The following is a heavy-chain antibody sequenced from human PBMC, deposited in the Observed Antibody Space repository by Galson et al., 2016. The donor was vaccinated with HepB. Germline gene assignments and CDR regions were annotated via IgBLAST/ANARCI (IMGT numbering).Heavy chain of an antibody. Sequence: SLRLSCAASGFTFSSFGMHWVRQAPGKGLEWVAFLSYGGDYKYYAESVKGRFAISRDNSKNTLYLQLDSLRPEDTAVYYCAKPIFHYDVLTAFDYWGQGTLVTVSS. CDR1: GFTFSSFG. J-gene: IGHJ4*02. CDR3: AKPIFHYDVLTAFDY. D-gene: IGHD3-9*01. CDR2: LSYGGDYK. V-gene: IGHV3-30*18.